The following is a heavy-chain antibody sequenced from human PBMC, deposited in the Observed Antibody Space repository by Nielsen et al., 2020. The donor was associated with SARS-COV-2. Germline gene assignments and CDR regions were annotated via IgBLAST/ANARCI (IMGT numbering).Heavy chain of an antibody. CDR2: INTNTGNP. V-gene: IGHV7-4-1*02. J-gene: IGHJ4*02. Sequence: SVKVSCKASGYTFKRNAMNWVRQAPGQGLEWMGWINTNTGNPTYAQGFTSRFVFSLDTSVSTAFLEISSLKAEDTAVYYCARDRGDGYNSGLDYWGQGTLVTVSS. D-gene: IGHD5-24*01. CDR3: ARDRGDGYNSGLDY. CDR1: GYTFKRNA.